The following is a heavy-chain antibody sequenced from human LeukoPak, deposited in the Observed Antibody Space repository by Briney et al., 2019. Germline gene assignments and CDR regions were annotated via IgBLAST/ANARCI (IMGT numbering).Heavy chain of an antibody. J-gene: IGHJ6*02. Sequence: PGGPLRLSCAASGFTFSDYYMSWIRQAPGKGLEWLSYISSSGTTIFYADSVKGRFTISRDNAKNSLYLQMNSLGAEDTAVYYCAREMATIGYYYYGLDVWGQGTTVTVSS. CDR2: ISSSGTTI. D-gene: IGHD5-24*01. CDR1: GFTFSDYY. V-gene: IGHV3-11*01. CDR3: AREMATIGYYYYGLDV.